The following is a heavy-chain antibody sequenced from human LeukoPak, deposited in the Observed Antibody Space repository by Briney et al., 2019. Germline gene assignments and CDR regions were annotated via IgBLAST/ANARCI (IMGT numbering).Heavy chain of an antibody. CDR3: AKDGGILTGFDY. D-gene: IGHD3-9*01. CDR1: GFTFDDYT. Sequence: GGSLRLSCAASGFTFDDYTMHWVRQAPGKGLEWVSLISWDGGSTYYADSVKGRFTISRDNSKNSLYLQMNSLRTEDTALYYCAKDGGILTGFDYWGQGTLVTVSS. J-gene: IGHJ4*02. CDR2: ISWDGGST. V-gene: IGHV3-43*01.